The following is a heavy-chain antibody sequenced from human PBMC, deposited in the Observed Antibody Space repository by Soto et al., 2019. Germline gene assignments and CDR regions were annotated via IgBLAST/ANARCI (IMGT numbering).Heavy chain of an antibody. J-gene: IGHJ4*02. D-gene: IGHD3-10*01. V-gene: IGHV4-34*01. CDR1: GGSFSGYY. CDR3: ESVQSITMVRGVLDY. CDR2: INHSGVT. Sequence: PSETLSLTCAVYGGSFSGYYWSWIRQPPGKGLEWIGEINHSGVTNYKPSLKRRVTISVDTSKNQFSLKLSSVTAADTAVYYCESVQSITMVRGVLDYWGQGTLVTVSS.